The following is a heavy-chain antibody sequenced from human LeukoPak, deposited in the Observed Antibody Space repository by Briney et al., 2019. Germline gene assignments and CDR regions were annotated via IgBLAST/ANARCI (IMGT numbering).Heavy chain of an antibody. J-gene: IGHJ4*02. D-gene: IGHD3-3*01. CDR1: GFTFSSYS. CDR2: ISSSSSYI. Sequence: PGGSLRLSCAASGFTFSSYSMNWVRQAPGKGLEWVSSISSSSSYIYYADSVKGRFTISRDNAKNSLYLQMNSLGAEDTAVYYCARSITIFGLVIYYFDFWGQGTLVTVSS. CDR3: ARSITIFGLVIYYFDF. V-gene: IGHV3-21*04.